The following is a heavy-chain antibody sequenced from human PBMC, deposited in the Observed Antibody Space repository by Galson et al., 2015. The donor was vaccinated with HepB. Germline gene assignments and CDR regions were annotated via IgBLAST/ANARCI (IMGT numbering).Heavy chain of an antibody. CDR2: ISGSGGST. CDR1: GFTFSSYA. CDR3: AKAWVRGPLVCYFDY. J-gene: IGHJ4*02. V-gene: IGHV3-23*01. D-gene: IGHD5-12*01. Sequence: SLRLSCAASGFTFSSYAMSWVRQAPGKGLEWVSAISGSGGSTYYADSVKGRFTISRDNSKNTLYLQMNSLRAEDTAVYYCAKAWVRGPLVCYFDYWGQGTLVTVSS.